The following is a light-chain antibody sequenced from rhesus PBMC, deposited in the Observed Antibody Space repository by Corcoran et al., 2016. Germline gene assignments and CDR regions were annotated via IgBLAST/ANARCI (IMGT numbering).Light chain of an antibody. J-gene: IGKJ2*01. V-gene: IGKV1S17*01. CDR2: EAS. Sequence: DIQMTQSPSSLSASVGDRVTITCRASQGITNDLAWYQQKPGETPKLLIYEASSLQSGIPSRFSGRGSGTDFTLTISSLQSEDFATYYCPHYYSTPYSFGQGTKVEIK. CDR1: QGITND. CDR3: PHYYSTPYS.